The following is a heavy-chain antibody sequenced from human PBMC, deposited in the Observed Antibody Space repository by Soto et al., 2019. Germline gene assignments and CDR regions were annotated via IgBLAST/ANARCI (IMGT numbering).Heavy chain of an antibody. Sequence: EVQLVESGGGLVQPGGSLTLSCAASGFTFSVSALHWVRHPSGRGLEWVGRISSRGNNYATAYAASMDGRFTISRDDSKNTAYLQLNSLTTEDTAVYYCSTQASDFLRGDPQYYMDVWGKGTTVTVS. V-gene: IGHV3-73*01. CDR1: GFTFSVSA. CDR3: STQASDFLRGDPQYYMDV. J-gene: IGHJ6*03. D-gene: IGHD3-3*01. CDR2: ISSRGNNYAT.